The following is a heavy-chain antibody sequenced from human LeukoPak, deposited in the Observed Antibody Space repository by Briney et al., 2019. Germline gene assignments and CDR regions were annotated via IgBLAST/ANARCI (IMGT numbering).Heavy chain of an antibody. CDR3: AKGPLKEVAGTTWDY. D-gene: IGHD6-19*01. V-gene: IGHV3-30*02. J-gene: IGHJ4*02. Sequence: GGSLRLSCAASGFTLSSYGVHWVRQAPGKGLEWVAFIRFDGSNENYADSVKGRFTISRDTSKNTLYLQMNSLRAEDTAVYYCAKGPLKEVAGTTWDYWGQGTLVTVSS. CDR1: GFTLSSYG. CDR2: IRFDGSNE.